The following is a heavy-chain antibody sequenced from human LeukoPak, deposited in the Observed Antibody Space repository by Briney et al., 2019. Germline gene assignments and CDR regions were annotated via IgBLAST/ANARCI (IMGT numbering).Heavy chain of an antibody. CDR2: ISGSGGST. J-gene: IGHJ4*02. Sequence: GGSLRLSCAASGFTFSSYSMNWVRQAPGKGLEWVSAISGSGGSTYYADSVKGRFTISRDNSKNTLYLQMNSLRAEDTAVYYCAKVRGSKDYYGSGSYYNNPLDYWGQGTLVTVSS. V-gene: IGHV3-23*01. CDR3: AKVRGSKDYYGSGSYYNNPLDY. CDR1: GFTFSSYS. D-gene: IGHD3-10*01.